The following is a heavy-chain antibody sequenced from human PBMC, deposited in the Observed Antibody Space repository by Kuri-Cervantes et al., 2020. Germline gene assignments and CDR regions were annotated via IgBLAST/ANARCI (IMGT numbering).Heavy chain of an antibody. D-gene: IGHD2-15*01. J-gene: IGHJ4*02. Sequence: SVKVSCKASGGTLSRYAISWVRQAPGQGLEWMGGIIPIFGTPNYAQKFQGRVTITADESPSTAYMALSSLRFEDTAVYCCARATESRFCSGGSCYDYWGQGTLVTVSS. CDR3: ARATESRFCSGGSCYDY. CDR2: IIPIFGTP. V-gene: IGHV1-69*13. CDR1: GGTLSRYA.